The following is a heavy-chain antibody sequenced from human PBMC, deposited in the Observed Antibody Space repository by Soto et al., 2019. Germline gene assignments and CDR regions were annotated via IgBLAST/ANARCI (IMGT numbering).Heavy chain of an antibody. D-gene: IGHD2-2*01. Sequence: QVQLQESGPGLVKPSGTLSLTCAVSGGSISSSNWGSWVRQPPGKGLEWIGEIYHSGSTNYNPSLKSRVTISVDKAKHRVSLKLSSVTAADTAVYYCASRYCISTSCYVGYYGMDVWGQGTTVTVSS. J-gene: IGHJ6*02. CDR1: GGSISSSNW. CDR2: IYHSGST. V-gene: IGHV4-4*02. CDR3: ASRYCISTSCYVGYYGMDV.